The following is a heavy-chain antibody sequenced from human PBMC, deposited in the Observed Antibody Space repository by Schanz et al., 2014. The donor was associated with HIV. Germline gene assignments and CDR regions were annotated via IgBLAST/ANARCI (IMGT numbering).Heavy chain of an antibody. CDR2: IYSAGTT. D-gene: IGHD1-26*01. J-gene: IGHJ4*02. Sequence: QLVESGGGLIQPGGSLRLSCVFSGFTVSNNHLSWVRQAPGKGLEWVSIIYSAGTTYYTDSVKGRFTISRDNSKNTLYLQMNSLGAEDTAVYYCANQRYSGTYRPFDYWGRGTLVTVSS. CDR1: GFTVSNNH. V-gene: IGHV3-53*01. CDR3: ANQRYSGTYRPFDY.